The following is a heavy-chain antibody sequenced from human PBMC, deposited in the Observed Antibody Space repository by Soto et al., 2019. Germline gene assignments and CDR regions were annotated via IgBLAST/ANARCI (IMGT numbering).Heavy chain of an antibody. Sequence: EVQVLESGGGLVQPGGSLRLSCEGSGFTVSSHAMTWIRQAPGKGPEWVSTITADGGTYYADSVKGRFAMSRDTSGNTMXLRMNSLGAEDTAAYYCAPHVSCSGGSCQYDAFAIRGQGTMVTVSS. D-gene: IGHD2-15*01. V-gene: IGHV3-23*01. J-gene: IGHJ3*02. CDR3: APHVSCSGGSCQYDAFAI. CDR2: ITADGGT. CDR1: GFTVSSHA.